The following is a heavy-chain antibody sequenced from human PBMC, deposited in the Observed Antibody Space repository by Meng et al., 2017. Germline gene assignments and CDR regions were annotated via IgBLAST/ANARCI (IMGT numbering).Heavy chain of an antibody. D-gene: IGHD6-13*01. CDR2: INHSGST. J-gene: IGHJ4*02. CDR3: ARRRRFIAAERSTEIDY. V-gene: IGHV4-34*01. Sequence: SETLSLTCAVYGGSFSGYYWSWIRQPPGKGLEWIGEINHSGSTNYSPSLKSRVTISVDTSKNQFSLKLSSVTAADTAVYYCARRRRFIAAERSTEIDYWGQGTLVTVSS. CDR1: GGSFSGYY.